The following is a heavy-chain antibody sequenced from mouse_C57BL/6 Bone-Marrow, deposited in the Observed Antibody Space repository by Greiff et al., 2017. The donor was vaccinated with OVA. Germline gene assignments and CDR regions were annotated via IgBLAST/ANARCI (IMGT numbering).Heavy chain of an antibody. CDR3: ARNSAWFAY. Sequence: QVQLQQPGAELVKPGASVKLSCKASGYTFTSYWMQWVKQRPGQGLEWIGEIDPSDSYTNYNQKFKGKATWTVDTSSSTAYMQLSSLTSEDSAVYYCARNSAWFAYWGQGTLVTVSA. V-gene: IGHV1-50*01. CDR1: GYTFTSYW. CDR2: IDPSDSYT. J-gene: IGHJ3*01.